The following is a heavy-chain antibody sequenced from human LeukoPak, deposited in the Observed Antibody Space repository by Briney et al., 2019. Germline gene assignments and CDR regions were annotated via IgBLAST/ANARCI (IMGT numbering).Heavy chain of an antibody. D-gene: IGHD6-13*01. CDR3: ARSAAGTVPFDY. CDR1: GDSVTSYY. J-gene: IGHJ4*02. CDR2: IHSGGST. V-gene: IGHV4-4*08. Sequence: SETLFLTCTVSGDSVTSYYWGWIRQPPGKGLEWIGYIHSGGSTIYNPSLKSRLTISRDTSKSQFSLKLSSVTAADTAVYYCARSAAGTVPFDYWGQGTLVTVSS.